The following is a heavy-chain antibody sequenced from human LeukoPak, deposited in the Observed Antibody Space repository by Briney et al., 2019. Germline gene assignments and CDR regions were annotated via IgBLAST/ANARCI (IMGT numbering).Heavy chain of an antibody. CDR3: ARERVEDQQLSKREVYHFDY. D-gene: IGHD2-2*01. J-gene: IGHJ4*02. CDR2: ISSSGSTI. CDR1: GFTFSDYY. Sequence: GGSLRLSCAASGFTFSDYYMSWVRQAPGKGLEWVSYISSSGSTIYYADSVKGRFTISRDNAKNSLYLQMNSLRAEDTAVYYCARERVEDQQLSKREVYHFDYWGQGTLVTVSS. V-gene: IGHV3-11*04.